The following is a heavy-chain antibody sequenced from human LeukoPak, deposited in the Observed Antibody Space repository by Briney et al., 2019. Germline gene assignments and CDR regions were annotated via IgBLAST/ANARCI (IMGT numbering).Heavy chain of an antibody. Sequence: SAKVSCKASGGTFSSHAISWVRQAPGQGLEWMGGIIPIFGTANYAQKFQGRVTITADESTSTAYMELSSLRSEDTAVYYCARDRSPAYYYDSSGYYHFDYWGQGTLVTVSS. CDR2: IIPIFGTA. D-gene: IGHD3-22*01. J-gene: IGHJ4*02. V-gene: IGHV1-69*01. CDR1: GGTFSSHA. CDR3: ARDRSPAYYYDSSGYYHFDY.